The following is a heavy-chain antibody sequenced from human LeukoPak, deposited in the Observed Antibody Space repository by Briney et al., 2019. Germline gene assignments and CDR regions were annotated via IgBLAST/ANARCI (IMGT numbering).Heavy chain of an antibody. CDR1: GFTLSSYS. Sequence: PGGSLRLSCAASGFTLSSYSMNWVRQAPGKGLEWVSYISSASRTLYYADSVKGRFTISRDNAKNSLHLQMNSLRDEDTAVYYRARGLGRGEPDDYWGQGALVTVSS. CDR3: ARGLGRGEPDDY. V-gene: IGHV3-48*02. J-gene: IGHJ4*02. D-gene: IGHD3-16*01. CDR2: ISSASRTL.